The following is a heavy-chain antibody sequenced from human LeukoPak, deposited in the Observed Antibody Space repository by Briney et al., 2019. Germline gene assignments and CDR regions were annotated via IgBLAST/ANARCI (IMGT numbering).Heavy chain of an antibody. CDR1: GGSFSGYY. J-gene: IGHJ6*03. V-gene: IGHV4-34*01. CDR3: ARGSSGYSYGRYYYYYYYMDV. Sequence: SETLSLTCAVYGGSFSGYYWGWIRQPPGKGLEWIGEINHSGSTNYNPSLKSRVTISVDTSKNQFSLKLSSVTAADTAVYYCARGSSGYSYGRYYYYYYYMDVWGKGTTVTVSS. D-gene: IGHD5-18*01. CDR2: INHSGST.